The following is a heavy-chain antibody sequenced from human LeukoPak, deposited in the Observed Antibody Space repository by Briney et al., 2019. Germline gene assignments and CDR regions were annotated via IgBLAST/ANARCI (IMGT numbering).Heavy chain of an antibody. Sequence: GGSLRLSCAASGFTVGSNYMSWVRQAPGKGLEWVSVIYSGGSTYYADSVKGRFTISRDNSKNTLYLQMNSPRAEDTAVYYCMVVAAIDDYWGQGTLVTVSS. D-gene: IGHD2-15*01. V-gene: IGHV3-53*01. CDR2: IYSGGST. CDR1: GFTVGSNY. J-gene: IGHJ4*02. CDR3: MVVAAIDDY.